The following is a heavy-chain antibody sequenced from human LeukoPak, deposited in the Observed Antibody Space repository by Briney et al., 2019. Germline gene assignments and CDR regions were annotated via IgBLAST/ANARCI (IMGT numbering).Heavy chain of an antibody. Sequence: GALRLSCAASGFTFSSYAMHWVRQAPGKGLEVVAVISYDGSNKYYADSVKGRFTISRDNSKNTLYLQMNSLRAEDTAVYYCARDYYGSGSYLDYWGQGTLVTVSS. CDR1: GFTFSSYA. J-gene: IGHJ4*02. CDR2: ISYDGSNK. CDR3: ARDYYGSGSYLDY. D-gene: IGHD3-10*01. V-gene: IGHV3-30-3*01.